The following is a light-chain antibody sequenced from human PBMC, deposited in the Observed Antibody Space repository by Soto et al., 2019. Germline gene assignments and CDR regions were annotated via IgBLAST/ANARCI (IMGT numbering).Light chain of an antibody. V-gene: IGKV1-6*01. CDR2: AAS. CDR1: QGIRND. CDR3: LQYYSSPWT. J-gene: IGKJ1*01. Sequence: AIQMTQSPSSLSASVGDRVTITCRASQGIRNDLGWYQQKSGKAPSLLIYAASTLPSGVPSRFSGSKSGIDFTLTINNLKPEDLATHFRLQYYSSPWTIGQPTKMDSK.